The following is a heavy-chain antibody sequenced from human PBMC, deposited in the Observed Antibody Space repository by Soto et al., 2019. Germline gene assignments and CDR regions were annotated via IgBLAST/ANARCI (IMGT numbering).Heavy chain of an antibody. CDR3: AGNRVTQSDY. D-gene: IGHD2-21*02. CDR1: GGSISSGDYY. CDR2: IFYSAST. V-gene: IGHV4-30-4*01. J-gene: IGHJ4*02. Sequence: QVQLQESGPGLVKPSQTLSLTCTVSGGSISSGDYYWSWIRQPPGKGLEWIGYIFYSASTNYNPSHKNCVTIPVDTSKNQSSLTLSSVTAADTAVYYGAGNRVTQSDYWGQGTLVTVSS.